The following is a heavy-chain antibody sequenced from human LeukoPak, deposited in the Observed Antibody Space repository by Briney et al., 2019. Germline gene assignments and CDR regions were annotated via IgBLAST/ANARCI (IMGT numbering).Heavy chain of an antibody. V-gene: IGHV3-30-3*01. CDR2: ISYDGSNK. D-gene: IGHD3-3*01. J-gene: IGHJ1*01. CDR1: GFTFSSYA. CDR3: ARGSNPKTHNFWSGPEFQQ. Sequence: GGSLRLACAASGFTFSSYAMHWVCQAPGKGLERVAVISYDGSNKYYADSVKGRFTISRDNSKNTLYLQMNSQRAEDTAVYYCARGSNPKTHNFWSGPEFQQWGQGTLVTVSS.